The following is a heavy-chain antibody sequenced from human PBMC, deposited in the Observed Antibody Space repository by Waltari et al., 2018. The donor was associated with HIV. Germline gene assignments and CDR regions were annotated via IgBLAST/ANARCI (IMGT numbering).Heavy chain of an antibody. CDR3: ARGTDSSGWYWGYFDY. D-gene: IGHD6-19*01. CDR1: GGTFRSYA. Sequence: VQLVQSGAEVKKPGSSVTVSCKASGGTFRSYAISWVRQAPGQGLEWMGGIIPIFGTANYAQKFQGRVTITADKSTSTAYMELSSLRSEDTAVYYCARGTDSSGWYWGYFDYWGQGTLVTVSS. CDR2: IIPIFGTA. J-gene: IGHJ4*02. V-gene: IGHV1-69*06.